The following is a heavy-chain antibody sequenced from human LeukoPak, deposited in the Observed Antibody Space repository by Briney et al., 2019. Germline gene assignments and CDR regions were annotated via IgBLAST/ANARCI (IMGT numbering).Heavy chain of an antibody. J-gene: IGHJ4*02. D-gene: IGHD6-13*01. CDR2: IYYSGST. V-gene: IGHV4-59*12. CDR1: GGSISSYY. Sequence: LETLSLTCTVSGGSISSYYRSWIRRPPGKGLEWIGYIYYSGSTNYNPSLKSRVTISVDTSKNQFSLKLSSVTAADTAVYYCASAEPRGIIWYPYWGQGTLVTVSS. CDR3: ASAEPRGIIWYPY.